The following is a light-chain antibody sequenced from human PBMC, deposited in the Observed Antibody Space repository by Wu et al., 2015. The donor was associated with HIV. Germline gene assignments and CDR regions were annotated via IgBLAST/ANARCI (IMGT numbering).Light chain of an antibody. CDR2: GAS. CDR1: QTLAAP. J-gene: IGKJ3*01. V-gene: IGKV3-20*01. CDR3: QHYNTSPCT. Sequence: TLSCRASQTLAAPLSXVPAETWARLPRLLIYGASARAADIPDRFTGSGSGTDFALTISRLEPEDFAVYYCQHYNTSPCTFGPGTKVDIK.